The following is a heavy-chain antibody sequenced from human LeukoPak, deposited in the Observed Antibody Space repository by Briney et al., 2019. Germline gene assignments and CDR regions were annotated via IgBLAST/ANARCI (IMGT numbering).Heavy chain of an antibody. CDR1: GFTFSSYA. J-gene: IGHJ6*02. CDR2: IKVDGSEI. CDR3: TRDRQGPRLYEMDI. D-gene: IGHD2-8*01. Sequence: GKSLRLSCAASGFTFSSYAIHWVRQAPGKGPEWVANIKVDGSEIYYVDSVKGRFTISRDNAKNSLYLQMNSLRAEDTAVYYCTRDRQGPRLYEMDIWGQGTTVTVSS. V-gene: IGHV3-7*01.